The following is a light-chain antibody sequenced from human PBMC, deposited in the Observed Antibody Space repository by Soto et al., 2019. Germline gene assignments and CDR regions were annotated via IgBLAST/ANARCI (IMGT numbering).Light chain of an antibody. CDR2: GAS. Sequence: EIVLTQSPATLSLSPEERATLSCRASQSISSNLAWYQQKPGQAPRLLIYGASSRATGIPVRFSGSGSGTEFTLTISSLQSEDFAVYHCQQYHNWPLTFGGGTKVDIK. CDR1: QSISSN. J-gene: IGKJ4*01. CDR3: QQYHNWPLT. V-gene: IGKV3-15*01.